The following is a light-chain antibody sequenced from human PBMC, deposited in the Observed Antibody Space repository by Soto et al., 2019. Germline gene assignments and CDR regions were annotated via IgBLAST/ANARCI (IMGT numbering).Light chain of an antibody. J-gene: IGLJ1*01. CDR1: SSDVGGYNY. CDR2: DVS. Sequence: QSALTQPASVSGSPGQSITISCTGTSSDVGGYNYVPWYQQHPGKAPKLMIYDVSNRPSGVSNRFSGSKSGNTASLTISGLQAEDEADYYCSSYTSSSASHVFGTGTKLTVL. CDR3: SSYTSSSASHV. V-gene: IGLV2-14*01.